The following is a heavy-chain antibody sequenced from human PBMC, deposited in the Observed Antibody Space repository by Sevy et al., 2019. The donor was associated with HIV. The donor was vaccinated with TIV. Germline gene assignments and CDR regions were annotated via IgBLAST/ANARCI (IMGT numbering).Heavy chain of an antibody. D-gene: IGHD3-9*01. V-gene: IGHV3-11*01. CDR2: ISSSGSTI. J-gene: IGHJ6*02. CDR1: GFTFSDYY. Sequence: GGSLRLSCAASGFTFSDYYMSWIRQAPGKGLEWVSYISSSGSTIYYADSVKGRFTISRDNAKNPLYLQMNSLRAGDTAVYYCAGDYLRYFDWLFGMGANYYYGMDVWGQGTTVTVSS. CDR3: AGDYLRYFDWLFGMGANYYYGMDV.